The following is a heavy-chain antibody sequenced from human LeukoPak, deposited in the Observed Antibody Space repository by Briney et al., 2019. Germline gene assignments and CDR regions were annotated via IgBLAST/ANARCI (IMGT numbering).Heavy chain of an antibody. CDR1: GFTFSSYT. CDR3: ARKLYSDNSHDAFDI. D-gene: IGHD1-26*01. Sequence: GESLRLSCAASGFTFSSYTMNWVRQAPGKGLEWVSCISSSSTNIYYADSVKGRFTISRDNAKNSLYLQMNSLRAGDTAVYYCARKLYSDNSHDAFDIWGQGTMVIVSS. CDR2: ISSSSTNI. J-gene: IGHJ3*02. V-gene: IGHV3-21*01.